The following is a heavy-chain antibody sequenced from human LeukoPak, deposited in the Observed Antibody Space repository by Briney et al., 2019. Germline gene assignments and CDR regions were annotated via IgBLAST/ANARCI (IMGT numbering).Heavy chain of an antibody. CDR3: AKVPDSGWEYYFGY. D-gene: IGHD6-19*01. CDR1: GFTFSSYA. V-gene: IGHV3-23*01. CDR2: IGGSGGST. J-gene: IGHJ4*02. Sequence: GGSLRLSCAASGFTFSSYAMSWVRQAPGKGLEWVSAIGGSGGSTYYADSVKGRFTISRDNSKNTLYLQMNSLRAEDTAVYYCAKVPDSGWEYYFGYWGQGTLVTVSS.